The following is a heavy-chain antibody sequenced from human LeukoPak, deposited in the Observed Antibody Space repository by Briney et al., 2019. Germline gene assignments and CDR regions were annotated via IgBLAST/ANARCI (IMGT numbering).Heavy chain of an antibody. V-gene: IGHV1-2*02. Sequence: GASVKVSCKASGYIFSEYYMHWVRQAPGQGLEWMGWINANNGGTKYAQKFQGRVTMTRDTSISTAYMELSRLRSDDTAVYFCARGVLAGYDSSGYRFYNRFDTWGQGTLVTVSS. CDR2: INANNGGT. CDR1: GYIFSEYY. J-gene: IGHJ5*02. CDR3: ARGVLAGYDSSGYRFYNRFDT. D-gene: IGHD3-22*01.